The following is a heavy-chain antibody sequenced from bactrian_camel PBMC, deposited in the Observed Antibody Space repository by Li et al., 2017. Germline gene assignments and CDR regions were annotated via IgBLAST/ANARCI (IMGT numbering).Heavy chain of an antibody. CDR1: GATHC. J-gene: IGHJ4*01. Sequence: HVQLVESGGGSVQAGESLRLSCAGTGATHCMGWFRQFPRKEREGVATIDIYGRTTYADSMKGRVTISKDFAKNILYLNMSSLKPGDTAMFYCAAHLAVCGSRGLIAPGLFGFGARGPRSPSP. CDR3: AAHLAVCGSRGLIAPGLFG. CDR2: IDIYGRT. V-gene: IGHV3S55*01. D-gene: IGHD2*01.